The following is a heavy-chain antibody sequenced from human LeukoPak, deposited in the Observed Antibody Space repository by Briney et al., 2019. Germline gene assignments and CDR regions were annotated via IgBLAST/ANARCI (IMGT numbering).Heavy chain of an antibody. D-gene: IGHD5-12*01. Sequence: SETLSLTCTVSGGSISSGGYYWSWIRQHPGKGLEWIGYIYYSGSTYYNPSLKSRVTISVDTSKNQFSLKLSSVTAADTAVYYCAGTEDSGYDFPYFDYWGQGTLVTVSS. J-gene: IGHJ4*02. CDR1: GGSISSGGYY. CDR2: IYYSGST. CDR3: AGTEDSGYDFPYFDY. V-gene: IGHV4-31*03.